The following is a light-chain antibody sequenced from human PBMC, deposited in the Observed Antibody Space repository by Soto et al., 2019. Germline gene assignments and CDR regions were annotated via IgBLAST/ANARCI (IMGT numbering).Light chain of an antibody. CDR1: SSNIGAGYD. Sequence: QSVLTQPPSVSGAPGQRVTISCTGSSSNIGAGYDVHWYQQLPGTAPKLLIYGNSNRPSGVPDRFSGSKSGTSASLAITGLQAEYGADYYCQSYWGSLSVWVVGTGTKLTVL. CDR2: GNS. V-gene: IGLV1-40*01. CDR3: QSYWGSLSVWV. J-gene: IGLJ1*01.